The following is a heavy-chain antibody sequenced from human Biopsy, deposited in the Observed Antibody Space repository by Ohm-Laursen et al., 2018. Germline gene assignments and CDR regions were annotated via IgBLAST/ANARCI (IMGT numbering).Heavy chain of an antibody. J-gene: IGHJ4*02. CDR1: GDTISTYY. CDR2: IHYTGHI. CDR3: ARESALAGDFDS. Sequence: SDTLSLTCTVSGDTISTYYWNWIRQTPGKGLEWIGYIHYTGHIRINPSLNSRATISVDTSKNHFSLKLTSVTAADTAVYYCARESALAGDFDSWGQGTLVTVSS. V-gene: IGHV4-59*01. D-gene: IGHD6-19*01.